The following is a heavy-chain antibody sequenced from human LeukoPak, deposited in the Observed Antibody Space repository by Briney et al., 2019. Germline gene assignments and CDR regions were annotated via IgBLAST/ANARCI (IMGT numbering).Heavy chain of an antibody. CDR2: IYDSGST. D-gene: IGHD5-12*01. CDR1: GGSISGYY. Sequence: PSETLSLTCTVSGGSISGYYWSWIRQPPGKGLEWIGYIYDSGSTNYNPSLKSRVTISVDTSKNQFSLKLSSVTAADTAVYLCARGGSGYDSFYYYGMDVWGQGTTVTVSS. V-gene: IGHV4-59*01. CDR3: ARGGSGYDSFYYYGMDV. J-gene: IGHJ6*02.